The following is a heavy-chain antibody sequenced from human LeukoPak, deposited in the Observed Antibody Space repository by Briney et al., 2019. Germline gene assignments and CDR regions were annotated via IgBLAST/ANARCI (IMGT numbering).Heavy chain of an antibody. CDR3: ARGVAAAGPDY. J-gene: IGHJ4*02. CDR2: ISSSSSYI. V-gene: IGHV3-21*01. D-gene: IGHD6-13*01. Sequence: TGGSLRLSCAASGFTFRSYAMNWVRQAPGKGLEWVSSISSSSSYIYYADSVKGRFTISRDNAKNSLYLQMNSLRAEDTAVYYCARGVAAAGPDYWGQGTLVTVSS. CDR1: GFTFRSYA.